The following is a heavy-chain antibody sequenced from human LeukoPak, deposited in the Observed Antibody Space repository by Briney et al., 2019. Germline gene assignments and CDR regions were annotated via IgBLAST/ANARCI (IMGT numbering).Heavy chain of an antibody. V-gene: IGHV1-2*02. Sequence: ASVKVSCKASGYTFTGYYMHWVRQAPGQGLEWMGWINPNSGGTNYAQKLQGRVTMTTDTSTSTAYMELRSLRPDDTAVYYCARDWLANYYYMDVWGKGTTVTVSS. J-gene: IGHJ6*03. CDR3: ARDWLANYYYMDV. CDR1: GYTFTGYY. CDR2: INPNSGGT. D-gene: IGHD5-12*01.